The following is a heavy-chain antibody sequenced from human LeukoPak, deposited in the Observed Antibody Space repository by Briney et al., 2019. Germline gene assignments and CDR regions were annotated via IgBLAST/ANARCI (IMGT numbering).Heavy chain of an antibody. CDR3: ARFITMIVDYFDY. J-gene: IGHJ4*02. CDR1: GYSISSGYY. V-gene: IGHV4-38-2*02. CDR2: IYHSGST. D-gene: IGHD3-22*01. Sequence: SETLSLTCTVSGYSISSGYYWGWIRQPPGKGLEWIGSIYHSGSTYYNPSLKSRVTISVDTSKNQFSLKLSSVTAADTAVYYCARFITMIVDYFDYWGQGTLVTVSS.